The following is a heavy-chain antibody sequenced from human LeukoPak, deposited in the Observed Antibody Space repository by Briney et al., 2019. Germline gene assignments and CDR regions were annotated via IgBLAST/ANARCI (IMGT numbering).Heavy chain of an antibody. V-gene: IGHV4-30-4*01. D-gene: IGHD3-10*01. CDR1: GGSISSGDYY. J-gene: IGHJ3*02. Sequence: SETLSLTCTVSGGSISSGDYYWSWIRQPPGKGLEWIGYIYYSGSTYYNPSLKSRVTISVDTSKNQFSLKLSSVTAADTAVYYCARDPRRGINNFDIWAKGQWSPSLQ. CDR2: IYYSGST. CDR3: ARDPRRGINNFDI.